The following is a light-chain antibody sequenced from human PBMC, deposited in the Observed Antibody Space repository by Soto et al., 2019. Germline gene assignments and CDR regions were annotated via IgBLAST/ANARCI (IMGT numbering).Light chain of an antibody. CDR1: SGHSSYA. CDR2: LNSDGSH. Sequence: QSVLTQSPSASASLGASVKLTCTLSSGHSSYAIAWHQQQPEKGPRYLMKLNSDGSHSKGDGIPDRFSGSSSGAERYLTISVLQPEDEANYYCQTWGTGIVVFGGGTNLPVL. J-gene: IGLJ2*01. CDR3: QTWGTGIVV. V-gene: IGLV4-69*01.